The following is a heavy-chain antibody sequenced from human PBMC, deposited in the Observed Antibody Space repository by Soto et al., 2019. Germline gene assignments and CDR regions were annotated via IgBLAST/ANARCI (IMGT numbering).Heavy chain of an antibody. D-gene: IGHD3-10*01. CDR1: GDSVSANY. V-gene: IGHV1-2*02. CDR2: INPHSGAA. J-gene: IGHJ5*02. CDR3: VRAHALGFSNWFDP. Sequence: GSLKRSCKTSGDSVSANYIRWVRQDNGQGLEWRGWINPHSGAANYAQKFLGRVTMSADTSASTAYMDLARLKSDDTAVYYCVRAHALGFSNWFDPWGRGTLVTVSS.